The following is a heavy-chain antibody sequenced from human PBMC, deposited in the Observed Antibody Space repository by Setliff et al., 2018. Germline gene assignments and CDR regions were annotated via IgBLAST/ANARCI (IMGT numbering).Heavy chain of an antibody. J-gene: IGHJ4*02. V-gene: IGHV3-21*01. CDR3: ASYSSGWYRRLT. Sequence: GGSLRLSCAASGFTFSSYSMNWVRQAPGKGLEWVSSISSSSSYIYYADSVKGRFTISGDNAKNSLYLQMNSLRDEDTAVYYCASYSSGWYRRLTWGQGTLVTVSS. CDR1: GFTFSSYS. CDR2: ISSSSSYI. D-gene: IGHD6-19*01.